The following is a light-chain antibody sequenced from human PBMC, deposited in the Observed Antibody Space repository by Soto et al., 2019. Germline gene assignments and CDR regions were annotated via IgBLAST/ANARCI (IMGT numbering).Light chain of an antibody. CDR2: AAS. CDR1: QGISSY. J-gene: IGKJ4*01. Sequence: DIQLTQSPSFLSASVGDRVTITCRASQGISSYLAWYQQKPGKAPKLLIYAASTLQSGVPSRFSGCGSGTEFTLTISSLQPEDFATYYCQQLNSHPRELTFGGGTKVEIK. V-gene: IGKV1-9*01. CDR3: QQLNSHPRELT.